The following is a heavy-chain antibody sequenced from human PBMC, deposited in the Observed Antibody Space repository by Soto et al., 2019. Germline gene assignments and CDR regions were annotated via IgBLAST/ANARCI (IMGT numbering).Heavy chain of an antibody. Sequence: QVQLQESGPGLVKPSQTLSLTCTVSGGSISSGGYYWSWIRQHPGKGLEWIGYIYYSGSTYYNPSLKSRVTISVDTSKNQFSLKLSSVTVADTAVYYCARESNVYVWGSYRPRDYYYGMDVWGQGTTVTVSS. CDR1: GGSISSGGYY. CDR2: IYYSGST. CDR3: ARESNVYVWGSYRPRDYYYGMDV. D-gene: IGHD3-16*02. J-gene: IGHJ6*02. V-gene: IGHV4-31*03.